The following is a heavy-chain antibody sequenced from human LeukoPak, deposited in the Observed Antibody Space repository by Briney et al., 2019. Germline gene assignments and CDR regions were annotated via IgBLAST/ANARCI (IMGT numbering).Heavy chain of an antibody. Sequence: ASVTVSCKASGYTFTSYDINWVRQATGQGLEWMGWMNPNSGNTGYAQKFQGRVTITRNTSISTAYMELSSLRSEDTAVYYCARRRGYSYGSLDYWGQGTLVTVSS. J-gene: IGHJ4*02. D-gene: IGHD5-18*01. CDR1: GYTFTSYD. V-gene: IGHV1-8*03. CDR2: MNPNSGNT. CDR3: ARRRGYSYGSLDY.